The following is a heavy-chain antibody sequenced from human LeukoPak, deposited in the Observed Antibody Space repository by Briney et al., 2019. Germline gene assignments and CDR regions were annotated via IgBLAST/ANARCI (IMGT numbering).Heavy chain of an antibody. J-gene: IGHJ4*02. CDR3: AKDRPTVVVPAAMPLGY. CDR1: GFTFSSYG. V-gene: IGHV3-23*01. Sequence: GGTLRLSCAASGFTFSSYGMSWVRQAPGKGLEWVSAISGSGGSTYYADSVKGRFTISRDNSKNTLYLQTNSLRAEDTAVYYCAKDRPTVVVPAAMPLGYWGQGTLVTVSS. CDR2: ISGSGGST. D-gene: IGHD2-2*01.